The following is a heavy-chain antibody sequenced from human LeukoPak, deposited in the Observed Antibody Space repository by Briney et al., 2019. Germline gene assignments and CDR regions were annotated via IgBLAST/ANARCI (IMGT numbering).Heavy chain of an antibody. V-gene: IGHV4-39*01. D-gene: IGHD5-18*01. J-gene: IGHJ4*02. CDR3: VSPRGFSYGYFDY. CDR1: GGSISTSSAY. CDR2: IYYSKNT. Sequence: SETLSLTCTVSGGSISTSSAYWGWIRQPPGKGLEWIGSIYYSKNTYYNPSVKSRVTISADTSKNQLSLTLGSVSATDTAVYYCVSPRGFSYGYFDYWGQGTLVTVSS.